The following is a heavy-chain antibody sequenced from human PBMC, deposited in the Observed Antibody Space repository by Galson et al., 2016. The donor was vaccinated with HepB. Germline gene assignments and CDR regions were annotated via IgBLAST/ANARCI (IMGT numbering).Heavy chain of an antibody. CDR1: GGSFSDYY. CDR3: GRGEVVADSDLVDI. J-gene: IGHJ3*02. V-gene: IGHV4-34*01. Sequence: ETLSLTCAVYGGSFSDYYWSWIRQPPGKGLEWIGEINHSGSTNYNPSLKSRVTISLDTSKNQFSLKLNSVTAADTAVYYCGRGEVVADSDLVDIWGQGIMVTVSS. CDR2: INHSGST. D-gene: IGHD5-18*01.